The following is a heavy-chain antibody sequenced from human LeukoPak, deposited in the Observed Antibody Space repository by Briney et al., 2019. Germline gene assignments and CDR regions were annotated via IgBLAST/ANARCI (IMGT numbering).Heavy chain of an antibody. J-gene: IGHJ4*02. Sequence: ASVKVSCKASGYTFTGYYMHWVRQAPGQGLEWMGRINPNSGGTNYAQKFQGRVTMTRDTSISTAYMELSRLRSDDTAVYYCARDTEYSSSWPFEDYWGQGTLVTVSS. D-gene: IGHD6-13*01. CDR3: ARDTEYSSSWPFEDY. CDR1: GYTFTGYY. CDR2: INPNSGGT. V-gene: IGHV1-2*06.